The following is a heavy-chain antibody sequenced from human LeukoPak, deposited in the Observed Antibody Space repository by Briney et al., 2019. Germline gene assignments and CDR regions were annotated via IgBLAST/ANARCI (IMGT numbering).Heavy chain of an antibody. D-gene: IGHD6-13*01. CDR1: VGTFSSYT. V-gene: IGHV1-69*04. CDR3: ERETAAGRADY. CDR2: IIPILGIA. J-gene: IGHJ4*02. Sequence: SVKGSCKASVGTFSSYTISWVRQAPGQRLEWMGRIIPILGIANNAHKFQGRVTITADECTSKAYMELSSPRYEDTAVYYCERETAAGRADYWGQGTLVTVSS.